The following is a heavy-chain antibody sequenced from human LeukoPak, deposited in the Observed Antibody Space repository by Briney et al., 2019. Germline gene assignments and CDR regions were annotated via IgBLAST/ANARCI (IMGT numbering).Heavy chain of an antibody. V-gene: IGHV3-9*01. CDR1: VFILLDYA. D-gene: IGHD3-22*01. CDR2: INWNGDHV. J-gene: IGHJ4*02. Sequence: GWALRLSCPASVFILLDYAMHWLRPAPGQGLQWVQRINWNGDHVGYAVSAKGRFPISRDNAKSSLYLQMNSLRAEDTAVYYCARVLEWLYYYDSSGYSHWGQGTLVTVSS. CDR3: ARVLEWLYYYDSSGYSH.